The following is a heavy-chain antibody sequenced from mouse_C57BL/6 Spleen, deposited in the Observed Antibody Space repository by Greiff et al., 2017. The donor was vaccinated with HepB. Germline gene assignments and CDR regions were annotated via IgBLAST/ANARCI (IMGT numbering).Heavy chain of an antibody. Sequence: EVKLQESGGGLVKPGGSLKLSCAASGFTFSSYAMSWVRQTPEKRLEWVATISDGGSYTYYPDNVKGRFTISRDNAKNNLYLQMSHLKSEDTAMYYCARRGLRWYYFDYWGQGTTLTVSS. J-gene: IGHJ2*01. CDR3: ARRGLRWYYFDY. V-gene: IGHV5-4*03. CDR2: ISDGGSYT. D-gene: IGHD1-1*01. CDR1: GFTFSSYA.